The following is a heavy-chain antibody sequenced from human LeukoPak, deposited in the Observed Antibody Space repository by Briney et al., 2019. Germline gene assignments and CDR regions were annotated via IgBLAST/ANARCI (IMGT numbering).Heavy chain of an antibody. CDR2: IRYDGTNK. CDR1: GFTFSSHG. Sequence: GGSLRLSCAASGFTFSSHGMHWVRQATGKGLEWVSFIRYDGTNKYYADSVKGRFTSSRDNSKNALYLQMNSLRPEDTAVYYCARDIADTAMVTMYYYYYGMDVWGQGTTVTVSS. CDR3: ARDIADTAMVTMYYYYYGMDV. V-gene: IGHV3-30*02. J-gene: IGHJ6*02. D-gene: IGHD5-18*01.